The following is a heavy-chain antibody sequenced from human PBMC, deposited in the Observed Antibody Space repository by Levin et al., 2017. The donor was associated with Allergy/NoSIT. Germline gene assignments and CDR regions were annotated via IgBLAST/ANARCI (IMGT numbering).Heavy chain of an antibody. V-gene: IGHV3-49*03. J-gene: IGHJ5*02. CDR1: GFTFGSYT. Sequence: GESLKISCTPFGFTFGSYTMSWFRQAPGKGLEWVAFIRTKAYGGTTEYAASVKGRFSISRDDSKSIGYLQMNSLQSEDTAVYYCARGGSYGFPWGQGTLVTVSS. D-gene: IGHD5-18*01. CDR3: ARGGSYGFP. CDR2: IRTKAYGGTT.